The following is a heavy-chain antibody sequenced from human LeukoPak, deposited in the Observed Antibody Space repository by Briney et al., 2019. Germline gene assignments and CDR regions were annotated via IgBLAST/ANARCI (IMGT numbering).Heavy chain of an antibody. CDR1: GFTFSSYS. Sequence: GGSLRLSCAASGFTFSSYSMNWVRQAPGKGLEWVSYISSSSSTIYYADSVKGRFTISRDNAKNSLYLQMNNLRVEDTAVYYCVVYKYILSWSAFDFWGRGTMVTVSS. CDR2: ISSSSSTI. J-gene: IGHJ3*01. D-gene: IGHD6-13*01. CDR3: VVYKYILSWSAFDF. V-gene: IGHV3-48*04.